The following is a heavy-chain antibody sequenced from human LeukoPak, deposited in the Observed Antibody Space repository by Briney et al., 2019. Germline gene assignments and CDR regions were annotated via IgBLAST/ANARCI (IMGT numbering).Heavy chain of an antibody. CDR2: INTNTGNP. D-gene: IGHD1-1*01. CDR3: ARGLSVLNWNDLSRISGY. J-gene: IGHJ4*02. V-gene: IGHV7-4-1*02. Sequence: GASVKVSCKASGYTFTSYAMNWVRQAPGQGLEWMGWINTNTGNPTYAQGFTGRFVFSLDTSVSTAYLQINSLKAEDTAVYYCARGLSVLNWNDLSRISGYWGQGTLVTVSS. CDR1: GYTFTSYA.